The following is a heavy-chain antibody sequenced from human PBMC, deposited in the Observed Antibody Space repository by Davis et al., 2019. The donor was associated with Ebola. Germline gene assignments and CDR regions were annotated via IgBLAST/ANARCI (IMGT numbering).Heavy chain of an antibody. V-gene: IGHV3-48*02. CDR1: GFTFCSYS. Sequence: ESPLLSCAASGFTFCSYSMYWVRQAPGKGLEWVSYISSSSSTIYYADSVKGRFTISRDNAKNLLYLQMNSLRDEETAVYYCAIEVTTGILDYWGQGTLVTVSS. CDR2: ISSSSSTI. D-gene: IGHD4-17*01. CDR3: AIEVTTGILDY. J-gene: IGHJ4*02.